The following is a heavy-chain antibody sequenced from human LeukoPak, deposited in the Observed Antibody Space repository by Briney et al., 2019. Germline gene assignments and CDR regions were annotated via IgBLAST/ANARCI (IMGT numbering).Heavy chain of an antibody. Sequence: SETLSLTCTVSGGSISSGGYYWSWIRQPPGKGLEWIGYIYHSGSTYYNPSLKSRVTISVDRSKNQFSLKLSSVTAADTAVYYCARAGLEYSSSSWAMVWGQGTLVTVSS. D-gene: IGHD6-6*01. V-gene: IGHV4-30-2*01. CDR1: GGSISSGGYY. J-gene: IGHJ4*02. CDR2: IYHSGST. CDR3: ARAGLEYSSSSWAMV.